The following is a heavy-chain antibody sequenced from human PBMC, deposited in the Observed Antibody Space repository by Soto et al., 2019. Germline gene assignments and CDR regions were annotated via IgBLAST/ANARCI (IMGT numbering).Heavy chain of an antibody. V-gene: IGHV3-66*01. J-gene: IGHJ6*02. CDR2: MYSGGST. CDR3: ARDSSLHQPLFYGMDV. CDR1: GLTFSSNY. D-gene: IGHD2-2*01. Sequence: EVQLVESGGGLVQPGGSLRLSCAASGLTFSSNYMSWVRRAPGKGLEWGSVMYSGGSTYYADSVKGRFITSRDNYKNTLYLQMDSLRVEDTAVYYCARDSSLHQPLFYGMDVWGQGTTVTVSS.